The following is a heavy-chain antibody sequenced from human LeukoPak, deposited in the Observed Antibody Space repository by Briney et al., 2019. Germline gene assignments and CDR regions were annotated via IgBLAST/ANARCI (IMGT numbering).Heavy chain of an antibody. D-gene: IGHD3-22*01. J-gene: IGHJ4*02. CDR1: GFTFSSYA. CDR2: ISYDGSNK. CDR3: ARDRDSSGYYLDY. Sequence: GRSLRLSCAASGFTFSSYAMHWVRQAPGKGLEWVAVISYDGSNKYYADSVKDRFTISRDNSKNTLYLQMNSLRAEDTAVYYCARDRDSSGYYLDYWGQGTLVTVSS. V-gene: IGHV3-30-3*01.